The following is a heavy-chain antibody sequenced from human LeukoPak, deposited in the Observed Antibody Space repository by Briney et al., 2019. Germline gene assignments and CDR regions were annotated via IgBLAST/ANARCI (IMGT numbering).Heavy chain of an antibody. J-gene: IGHJ4*02. CDR3: AKDNDVAVAGGFDY. CDR2: IRYDGSNK. CDR1: GFTFSSYG. D-gene: IGHD6-19*01. V-gene: IGHV3-30*02. Sequence: PGGSLRLSCAASGFTFSSYGMHWVRQAPGKGLEWVAFIRYDGSNKYYADSVKGRFTISRDNSKNTPYLQMNSLRAEDTAVYYCAKDNDVAVAGGFDYWGQGTLVTVSS.